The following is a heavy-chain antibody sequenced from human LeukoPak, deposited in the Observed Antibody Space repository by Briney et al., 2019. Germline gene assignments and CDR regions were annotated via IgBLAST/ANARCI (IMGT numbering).Heavy chain of an antibody. J-gene: IGHJ3*02. V-gene: IGHV4-39*01. CDR1: GGSISSSSYY. D-gene: IGHD2-8*02. CDR3: ASVLLGPDAFDI. CDR2: IYYSGST. Sequence: SETLSLTCTVSGGSISSSSYYWGWIRQPPGKGLEWIGSIYYSGSTYYNPSLKSRVTISVDTSKNQFSLKLSSVTAADTAVYYCASVLLGPDAFDIWSQGTMVTVSS.